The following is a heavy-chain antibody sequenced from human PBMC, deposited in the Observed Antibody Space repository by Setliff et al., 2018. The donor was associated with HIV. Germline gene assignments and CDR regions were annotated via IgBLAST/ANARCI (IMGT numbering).Heavy chain of an antibody. CDR3: ARAYSSRWDFDY. D-gene: IGHD6-13*01. CDR1: GYTFTSYY. J-gene: IGHJ4*02. V-gene: IGHV1-46*01. CDR2: INPGGGST. Sequence: ASVKVSCKASGYTFTSYYMHWVRQAPGQGLEWMGIINPGGGSTSYAQKFQGRVTMTSDTSTSTVYMELSSQKSEDTAVYYCARAYSSRWDFDYWGQGTLVTVSS.